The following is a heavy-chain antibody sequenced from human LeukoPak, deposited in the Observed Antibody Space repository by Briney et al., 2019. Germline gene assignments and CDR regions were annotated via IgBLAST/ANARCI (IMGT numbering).Heavy chain of an antibody. V-gene: IGHV1-2*02. Sequence: ASVKVSCKASGYTFTCYYMHCVRPAPGQGLDWMGWINPNSGGTNYAQKFQGRVTMTSDTSISTAYMELSKLRSDDTAVYYCASLRAVLRYFDRLLDYWGQGTLVTVSS. J-gene: IGHJ4*02. CDR2: INPNSGGT. CDR3: ASLRAVLRYFDRLLDY. D-gene: IGHD3-9*01. CDR1: GYTFTCYY.